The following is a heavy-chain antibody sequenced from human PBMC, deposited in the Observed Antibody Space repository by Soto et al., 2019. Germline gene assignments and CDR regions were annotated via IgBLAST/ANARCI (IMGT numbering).Heavy chain of an antibody. V-gene: IGHV3-30-3*02. Sequence: PGGSLRLSCAASGFSFSIYAMHWVRQTPGKGLEWVAVISYDGDHKYYTDSVKGRFTISRDNSKNTLYLQMNSLRAEDTALYYCAKDRGDNSGYPIFDSWGQGTPVTVSS. CDR2: ISYDGDHK. D-gene: IGHD3-22*01. J-gene: IGHJ4*02. CDR3: AKDRGDNSGYPIFDS. CDR1: GFSFSIYA.